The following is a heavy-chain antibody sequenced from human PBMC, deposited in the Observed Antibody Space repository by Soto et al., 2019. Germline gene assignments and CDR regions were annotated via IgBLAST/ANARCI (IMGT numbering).Heavy chain of an antibody. J-gene: IGHJ5*02. CDR3: ARDNFGNNWSFDP. D-gene: IGHD3-3*01. CDR1: GYSFTDHH. Sequence: ASVKVSCKASGYSFTDHHMHWLRQAPGQGPEWMGWINPNSGGTNAAPKFQGRVTMTRDTSITTAYMELSRLTSDDTAVYYCARDNFGNNWSFDPWGQGTLVTFSS. CDR2: INPNSGGT. V-gene: IGHV1-2*02.